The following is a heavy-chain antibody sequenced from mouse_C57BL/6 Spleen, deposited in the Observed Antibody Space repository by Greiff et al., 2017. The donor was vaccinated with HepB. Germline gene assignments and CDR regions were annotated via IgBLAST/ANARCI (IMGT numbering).Heavy chain of an antibody. J-gene: IGHJ4*01. CDR3: ARFHDYYYAMDY. CDR1: GFTFSSYG. CDR2: ISSGGSYT. D-gene: IGHD2-4*01. V-gene: IGHV5-6*01. Sequence: EVQRVESGGDLVKPGGSLKLSCAASGFTFSSYGMSWVRQTPDKRLEWVATISSGGSYTYYPDSVKGRFTISRDNAKNTLYLQMSSLKSEDTAMYYCARFHDYYYAMDYWGQGTSVTVSS.